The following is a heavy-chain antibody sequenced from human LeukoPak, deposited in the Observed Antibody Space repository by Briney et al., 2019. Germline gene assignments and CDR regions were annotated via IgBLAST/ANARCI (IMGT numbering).Heavy chain of an antibody. CDR3: ANTGYNYEFDY. J-gene: IGHJ4*02. Sequence: GGSLRLSCAASGFTLGNYPMHWVRQAPGKGLVWISRINRDGSGITYADSVKGRFTTSRDNAKSILYLQMNSLRAEDTAVYYCANTGYNYEFDYWGQGTLVTVS. CDR2: INRDGSGI. V-gene: IGHV3-74*01. CDR1: GFTLGNYP. D-gene: IGHD5-18*01.